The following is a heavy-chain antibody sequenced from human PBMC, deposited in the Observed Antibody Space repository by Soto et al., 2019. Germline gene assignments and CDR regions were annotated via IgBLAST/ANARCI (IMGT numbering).Heavy chain of an antibody. CDR2: IIPIFGTA. CDR3: ATSGLSGYPRGDFDY. Sequence: QVQRVQSGAEGKKPGSSVKVSCKASGGTFSSYAISWVRQAPGQGLEWMGGIIPIFGTANYAQKFQGRVTITADESTSTAYMELNSLRSEDTAVYYCATSGLSGYPRGDFDYWGQGTLVTVSS. V-gene: IGHV1-69*19. J-gene: IGHJ4*02. CDR1: GGTFSSYA. D-gene: IGHD3-22*01.